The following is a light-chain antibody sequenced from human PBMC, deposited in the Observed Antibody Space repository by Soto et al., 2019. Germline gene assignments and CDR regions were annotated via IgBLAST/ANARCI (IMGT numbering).Light chain of an antibody. CDR2: GAS. Sequence: DIVMTQSPAILSVSLGERATLSCLASQRISDNLAWYQQRSGQAPRLLIYGASTRATGVPARFSGSGSGTEFTLTISRLQSDDFAIYYCQQYKSWPPLTFGGGTTVE. CDR1: QRISDN. J-gene: IGKJ4*01. CDR3: QQYKSWPPLT. V-gene: IGKV3-15*01.